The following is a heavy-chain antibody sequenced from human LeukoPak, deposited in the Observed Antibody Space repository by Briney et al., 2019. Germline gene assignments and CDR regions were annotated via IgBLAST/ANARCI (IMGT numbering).Heavy chain of an antibody. CDR2: IYYSGST. J-gene: IGHJ4*02. D-gene: IGHD5-24*01. CDR1: GGSISSHY. V-gene: IGHV4-59*05. Sequence: PSETLSLTCVVSGGSISSHYWSWIRQPPGKGLEWVGSIYYSGSTYYNPSLKSRVTISVDTSKNQFSLKLSSVTAADTAVYYCARHEMATTREFDYWGQGTLVTVSS. CDR3: ARHEMATTREFDY.